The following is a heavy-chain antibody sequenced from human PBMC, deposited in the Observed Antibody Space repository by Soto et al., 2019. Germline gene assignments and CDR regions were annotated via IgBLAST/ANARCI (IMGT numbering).Heavy chain of an antibody. D-gene: IGHD3-10*01. CDR1: GGSISSDSYY. Sequence: SETLSLTCTFSGGSISSDSYYWGWIRQSPEKGLEWIASISYSGSTYYNPSLKSRLTISIDTSKNQFSLKLSSVTAADTAMYFCARGFRGVYFDFWGQGTLVTVSS. CDR2: ISYSGST. J-gene: IGHJ4*02. CDR3: ARGFRGVYFDF. V-gene: IGHV4-39*07.